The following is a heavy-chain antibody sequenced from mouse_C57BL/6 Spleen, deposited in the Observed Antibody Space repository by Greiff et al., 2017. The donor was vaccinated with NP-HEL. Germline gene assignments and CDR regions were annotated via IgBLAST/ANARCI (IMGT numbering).Heavy chain of an antibody. V-gene: IGHV1-55*01. CDR1: GYTFTSYW. J-gene: IGHJ2*01. Sequence: QVQLQQSGAELVKPGASVKMSCKASGYTFTSYWITWVKQRPGQGLEWIGDIYPGSGSTNYNEKFKSKATLTVDTSSSTAYMQLSSLTSEDSAVYYCARRGYSSGYPYWGQGTTLTVSS. CDR3: ARRGYSSGYPY. CDR2: IYPGSGST. D-gene: IGHD3-2*02.